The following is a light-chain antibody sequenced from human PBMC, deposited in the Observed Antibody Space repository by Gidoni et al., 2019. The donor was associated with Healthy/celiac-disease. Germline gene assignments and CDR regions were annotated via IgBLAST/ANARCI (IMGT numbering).Light chain of an antibody. V-gene: IGKV3-20*01. CDR2: GAS. J-gene: IGKJ2*04. Sequence: ETVLTQSPGTLSLSPGERATLSCRASQSVSSSYLAWYQQKPGQAPRLHIYGASSRATGIPDRFSGSGSGTDFTLTISRLEPEDFAVYYCQQYGSSLMCSFGQGTKLEIK. CDR1: QSVSSSY. CDR3: QQYGSSLMCS.